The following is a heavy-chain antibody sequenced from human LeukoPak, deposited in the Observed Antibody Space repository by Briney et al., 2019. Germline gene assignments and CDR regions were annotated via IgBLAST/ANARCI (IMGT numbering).Heavy chain of an antibody. CDR2: INHSGST. J-gene: IGHJ4*02. D-gene: IGHD3-10*01. Sequence: PSQTLSLTCTVSGGSISSGSYYWSWIRQPPGKGLEWIGEINHSGSTNYNPSLKSRVTISVDTSKNQFSLKLSSVTAADTAVYYCARMMMVRGVIILDYWGQGTLVTVSS. CDR1: GGSISSGSYY. CDR3: ARMMMVRGVIILDY. V-gene: IGHV4-39*07.